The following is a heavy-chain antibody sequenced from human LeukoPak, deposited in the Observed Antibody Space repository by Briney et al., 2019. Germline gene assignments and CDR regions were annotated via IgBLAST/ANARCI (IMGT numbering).Heavy chain of an antibody. V-gene: IGHV4-61*02. CDR2: FFPSGST. D-gene: IGHD2-2*02. CDR1: GASISNGAYY. J-gene: IGHJ4*02. Sequence: SETLSLTCTVSGASISNGAYYWTWIRQPAGKGLEWIGRFFPSGSTNYNPSLKSRVTISVDTPKSQFSLKLSSVTAADTAVYYCARCTSTSCYNFDYWGQGTLLTVSS. CDR3: ARCTSTSCYNFDY.